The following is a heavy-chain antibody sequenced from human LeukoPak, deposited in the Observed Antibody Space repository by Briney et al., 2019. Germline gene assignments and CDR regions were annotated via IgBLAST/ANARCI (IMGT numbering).Heavy chain of an antibody. CDR2: IYYSGST. V-gene: IGHV4-61*08. J-gene: IGHJ4*02. CDR3: ARDPGGYFDY. CDR1: GGSISSGGYY. Sequence: SETLSLTCTVSGGSISSGGYYWSWIRQHPGKGLEWIGYIYYSGSTNYNPSLKSRVTISVDTSKNQFSLKLSSVTAADTAVYYCARDPGGYFDYWGQGTLVTVSS.